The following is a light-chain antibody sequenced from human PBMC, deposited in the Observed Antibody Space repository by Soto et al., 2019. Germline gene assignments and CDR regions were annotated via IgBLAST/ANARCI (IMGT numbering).Light chain of an antibody. J-gene: IGLJ1*01. V-gene: IGLV2-23*01. CDR1: SSDVGSYNL. CDR3: CSYTGTTTYV. Sequence: QSALTQPASVSGSPGQSITISCTGTSSDVGSYNLVSWYQQLPGQAPKLLIYEGGKRPSGVSNRFSDSNSGNTASLTISGLQAEDEADYYCCSYTGTTTYVFGTGTKAPS. CDR2: EGG.